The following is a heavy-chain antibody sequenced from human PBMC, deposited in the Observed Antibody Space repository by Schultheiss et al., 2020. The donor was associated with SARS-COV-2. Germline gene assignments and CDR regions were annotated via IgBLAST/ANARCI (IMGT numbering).Heavy chain of an antibody. CDR2: IYYSGST. J-gene: IGHJ4*02. V-gene: IGHV4-59*01. D-gene: IGHD4-17*01. CDR1: GGSISSYY. Sequence: SETLSLTCTVSGGSISSYYWSWIRQHPGKGLEWIGYIYYSGSTYYNPSLKSRVTISVDTSKNQFSLKLSSVTAADTAVYYCARWDYGDYAGFDYWGQGTLVTVSS. CDR3: ARWDYGDYAGFDY.